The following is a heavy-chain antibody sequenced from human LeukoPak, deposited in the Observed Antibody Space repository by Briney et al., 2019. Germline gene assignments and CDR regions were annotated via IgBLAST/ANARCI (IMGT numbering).Heavy chain of an antibody. CDR1: GFTFSSYW. J-gene: IGHJ5*02. V-gene: IGHV3-7*03. Sequence: PGGSLRLSCAASGFTFSSYWMSWVRQAPGKGLEWVANIKQDGSEKYYVDSVKGRFTISRDNSKNTLYLQMNSLRAEDTAVYYCARGPAMLYYDSRGFDPWGQGTLVTVSS. CDR3: ARGPAMLYYDSRGFDP. CDR2: IKQDGSEK. D-gene: IGHD3-22*01.